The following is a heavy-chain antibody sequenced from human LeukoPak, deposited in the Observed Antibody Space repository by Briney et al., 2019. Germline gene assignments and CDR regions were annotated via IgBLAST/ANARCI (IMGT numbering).Heavy chain of an antibody. V-gene: IGHV4-30-2*01. CDR2: IYHSGST. Sequence: SGTLSLTCAVSGGSISSGGYYWSWIRQPPGKGLEWIGYIYHSGSTYYNPSLKSRVTISVDRSKNQFSLKLSSVTAADTAVYYCARDSGQPEFDYWGQGTLVTVSS. D-gene: IGHD3-10*01. J-gene: IGHJ4*02. CDR1: GGSISSGGYY. CDR3: ARDSGQPEFDY.